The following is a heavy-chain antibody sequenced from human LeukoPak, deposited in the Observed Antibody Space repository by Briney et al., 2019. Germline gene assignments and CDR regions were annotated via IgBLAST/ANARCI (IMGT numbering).Heavy chain of an antibody. V-gene: IGHV4-34*01. D-gene: IGHD6-13*01. J-gene: IGHJ4*02. CDR3: AREGYSSSWYRDYFDY. CDR1: GGSISSYY. Sequence: SETLSLTCTVSGGSISSYYWSWIRQPPGKGLEWIGEINHSGSTNYNPSLKSRVTISVDTSKNQFSLKLSSVTAADTAVYYCAREGYSSSWYRDYFDYWGQGTLVTVSS. CDR2: INHSGST.